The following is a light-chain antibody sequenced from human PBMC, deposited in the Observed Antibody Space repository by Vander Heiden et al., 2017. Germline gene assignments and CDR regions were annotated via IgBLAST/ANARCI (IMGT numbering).Light chain of an antibody. Sequence: LVLTQPPSASPSLGAPAQPTRTLRSGHSSYAIAWHQLQPENGPRHFMKLNSDGSHSKGDGIPDRVSGSSSGAERYLTISSLQAKDEADYYCQTWGTGIVVFGGGTKLTVL. J-gene: IGLJ3*02. V-gene: IGLV4-69*01. CDR3: QTWGTGIVV. CDR2: LNSDGSH. CDR1: SGHSSYA.